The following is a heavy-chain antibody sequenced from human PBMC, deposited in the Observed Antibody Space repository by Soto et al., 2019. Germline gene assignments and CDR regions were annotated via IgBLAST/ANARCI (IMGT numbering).Heavy chain of an antibody. CDR3: ARGSSWFSRALYYFDY. CDR2: INHSGST. J-gene: IGHJ4*02. CDR1: GGSFSGYY. V-gene: IGHV4-34*01. Sequence: TSETLSLTCAVYGGSFSGYYWSWIRQPPGKGLEWIGEINHSGSTNYNPSLKSRVTISVDTSKNQFSLKLSSVTAADTAVYYCARGSSWFSRALYYFDYWGQGTLVTVSS. D-gene: IGHD6-13*01.